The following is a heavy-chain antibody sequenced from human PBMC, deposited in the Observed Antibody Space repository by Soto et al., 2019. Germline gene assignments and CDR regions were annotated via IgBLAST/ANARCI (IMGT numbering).Heavy chain of an antibody. CDR3: ARAIFYSHDYSNYGGDYYYGMDV. D-gene: IGHD4-4*01. CDR1: GDSVSSNSAA. Sequence: PSQTLSLTCAISGDSVSSNSAAWNWIRQSPSRGLEWLGRTYYRSKWYNDYAVSVKSRITINPDTSKNQFSLQLNSVTPEDTAVYYCARAIFYSHDYSNYGGDYYYGMDVWGQGTTVTVYS. V-gene: IGHV6-1*01. CDR2: TYYRSKWYN. J-gene: IGHJ6*02.